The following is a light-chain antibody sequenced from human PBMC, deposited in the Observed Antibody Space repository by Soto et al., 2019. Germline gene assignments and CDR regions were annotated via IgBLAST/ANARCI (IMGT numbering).Light chain of an antibody. J-gene: IGLJ1*01. Sequence: QSALTQPASVSGSPGQSITISCTGTSSDVGGYNSVSWYQQHPGKAPKLMIYEVSNRPSGVSNHFSGSKSGNTASLTISGLQAEDEADYYCSSYTSSTTYVFGTGTKVTVL. V-gene: IGLV2-14*01. CDR1: SSDVGGYNS. CDR2: EVS. CDR3: SSYTSSTTYV.